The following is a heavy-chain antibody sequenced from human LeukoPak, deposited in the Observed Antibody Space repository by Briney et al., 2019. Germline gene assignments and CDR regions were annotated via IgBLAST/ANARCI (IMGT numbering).Heavy chain of an antibody. Sequence: ASVKVSGKASGGTFSSYAISWVRQAPGQGLEWMGGIIPIFGTANYAQKFQGRVTITADESTSTAYMELSSLRSEDTAVYYCARVLVDFWSGSTYYYYGMDVWGQGTTVTVSS. CDR2: IIPIFGTA. CDR1: GGTFSSYA. D-gene: IGHD3-3*01. V-gene: IGHV1-69*13. J-gene: IGHJ6*02. CDR3: ARVLVDFWSGSTYYYYGMDV.